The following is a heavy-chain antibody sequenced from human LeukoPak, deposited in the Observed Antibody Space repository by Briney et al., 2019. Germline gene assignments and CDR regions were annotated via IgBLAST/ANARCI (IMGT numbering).Heavy chain of an antibody. CDR1: GFSLSTSGVG. Sequence: SGPTLVKPTQTLTLTCTFSGFSLSTSGVGVGWIRQPPGKALEWLALIYWNDDKRYSPSLKSRLTITKDTSKNQVVLTMTNMDPVDTATYYCAHRGHGDYIPNFDYWGQGTLVTVSS. CDR3: AHRGHGDYIPNFDY. CDR2: IYWNDDK. V-gene: IGHV2-5*01. D-gene: IGHD4-17*01. J-gene: IGHJ4*02.